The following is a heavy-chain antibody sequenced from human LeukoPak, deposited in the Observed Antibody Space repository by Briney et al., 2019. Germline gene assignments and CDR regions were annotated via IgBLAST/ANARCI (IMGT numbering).Heavy chain of an antibody. CDR3: AKDYYYDSSGYYDY. D-gene: IGHD3-22*01. V-gene: IGHV3-23*01. J-gene: IGHJ4*02. CDR2: ISGSGGST. Sequence: GGSLRLSCAASGFTFGSYAMSWVRQAPGKGLEWVSAISGSGGSTYYADFVKGRFTISRDNSKNTLYLQMNSLRAEDTAVYYCAKDYYYDSSGYYDYWGQGTLVTVSS. CDR1: GFTFGSYA.